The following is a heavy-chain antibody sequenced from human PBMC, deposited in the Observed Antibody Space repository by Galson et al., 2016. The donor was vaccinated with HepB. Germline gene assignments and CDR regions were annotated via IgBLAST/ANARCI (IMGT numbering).Heavy chain of an antibody. J-gene: IGHJ4*02. CDR3: ARDRYPPYYYGSGSYYNAAFDY. CDR1: GYTFTSYY. V-gene: IGHV1-46*01. Sequence: SVKVSCKASGYTFTSYYMHWVRQAPGQGLEWMGIINPSGGSTTYAQKFQGRVTMTRDTSTSTVYRELSSLRSEDTAVYYCARDRYPPYYYGSGSYYNAAFDYWGQGTLVTVSS. D-gene: IGHD3-10*01. CDR2: INPSGGST.